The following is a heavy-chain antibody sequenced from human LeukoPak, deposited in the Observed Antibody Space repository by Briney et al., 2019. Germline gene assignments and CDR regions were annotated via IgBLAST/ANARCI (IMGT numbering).Heavy chain of an antibody. J-gene: IGHJ5*02. CDR2: TYYRSTWYN. CDR1: GDSVSSNSVT. CDR3: ARRLTQYDCFDP. V-gene: IGHV6-1*01. Sequence: SQTLSLTCTISGDSVSSNSVTWNWIGQSPSRGLEWLGRTYYRSTWYNDYAVSVRGRITVNPDTSKNQFSLHLNSVTPEDTAVYYCARRLTQYDCFDPWGQGILVTVSS. D-gene: IGHD2-2*01.